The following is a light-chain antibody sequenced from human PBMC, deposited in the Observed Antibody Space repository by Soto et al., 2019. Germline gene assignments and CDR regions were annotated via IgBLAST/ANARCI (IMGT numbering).Light chain of an antibody. CDR3: QSYDNSLSGPVV. V-gene: IGLV1-40*01. Sequence: QLVLTQPPSVSGAPGQRVTISCTGSSSNIGANYDVHWYQVLPGTAPKLLIYANTNWPSGVPDRFSGSKSGTSASLAITGLQAEDEADYYCQSYDNSLSGPVVFGGGTKLTVL. CDR2: ANT. J-gene: IGLJ3*02. CDR1: SSNIGANYD.